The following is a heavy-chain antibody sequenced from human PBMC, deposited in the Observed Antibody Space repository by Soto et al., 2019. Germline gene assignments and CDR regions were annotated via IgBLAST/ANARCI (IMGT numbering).Heavy chain of an antibody. D-gene: IGHD2-2*01. CDR1: GGSISSGDYY. J-gene: IGHJ4*02. Sequence: SETLSLTCTVSGGSISSGDYYWSWIRQPPGKGLEWIGYIYYSGSTYYNPSLKSRVTISVDTSKNQFSLKLSSVTAADTAVYYCARGVVPAANGGDSSGYCHFDYWGQGTLVTVSS. CDR3: ARGVVPAANGGDSSGYCHFDY. CDR2: IYYSGST. V-gene: IGHV4-30-4*01.